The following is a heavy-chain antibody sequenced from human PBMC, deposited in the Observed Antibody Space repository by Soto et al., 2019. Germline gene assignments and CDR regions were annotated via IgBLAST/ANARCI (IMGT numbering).Heavy chain of an antibody. CDR1: GCSIGSSRYY. CDR2: IYYSGST. Sequence: SETLSLTCTVSGCSIGSSRYYWGWIRQPPGKGLEWIGSIYYSGSTYYNPSLKSRVTISVDTSKNQFSLKLSSVTAADTAVYYCARHEDIVVVVANWFDPWGQGTLVTVSS. V-gene: IGHV4-39*01. D-gene: IGHD2-15*01. J-gene: IGHJ5*02. CDR3: ARHEDIVVVVANWFDP.